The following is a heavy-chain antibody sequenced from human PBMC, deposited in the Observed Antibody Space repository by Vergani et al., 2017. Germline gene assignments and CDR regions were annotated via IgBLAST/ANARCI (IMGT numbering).Heavy chain of an antibody. D-gene: IGHD2-8*01. Sequence: VQLVQSGAEVKKPGASVKVSCKASGYTFTSYGISWVRQAPGQGLEWMGWISAYNGNTNYAQKLQGRVTMTTDTSTSTAYMELRSLRSDDTAVYYCARDRGYCTNGVCYSWFDPWGQGTLVTVSS. J-gene: IGHJ5*02. CDR2: ISAYNGNT. V-gene: IGHV1-18*04. CDR3: ARDRGYCTNGVCYSWFDP. CDR1: GYTFTSYG.